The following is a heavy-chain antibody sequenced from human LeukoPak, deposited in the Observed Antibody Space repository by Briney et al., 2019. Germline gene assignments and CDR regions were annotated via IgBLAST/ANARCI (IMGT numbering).Heavy chain of an antibody. CDR2: INHSGST. V-gene: IGHV4-34*01. Sequence: SETLSLTCTVSGGSISSYYWSWIRQPPGKGLEWIGEINHSGSTNYNPSLKSRVTISVDTSKNQFSLKLSSVTAADTAVYYCARGANYYDSSGYSATFDYWGQGTLVTVSS. CDR3: ARGANYYDSSGYSATFDY. CDR1: GGSISSYY. J-gene: IGHJ4*02. D-gene: IGHD3-22*01.